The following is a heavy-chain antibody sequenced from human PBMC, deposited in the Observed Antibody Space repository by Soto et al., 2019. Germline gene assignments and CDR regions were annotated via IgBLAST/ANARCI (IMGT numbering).Heavy chain of an antibody. V-gene: IGHV3-30*18. CDR1: GFTFSSYG. J-gene: IGHJ6*02. Sequence: GGSLRLSCAASGFTFSSYGMHWVRQAPGKGLEWVAVISYDGSNKYYADSVKGRFTISRDNSKNTLYLQMNSLRAEDTAVYYCAKYSPRPWGSSWYYYYYGMDVWGQGTTVTVS. D-gene: IGHD6-13*01. CDR2: ISYDGSNK. CDR3: AKYSPRPWGSSWYYYYYGMDV.